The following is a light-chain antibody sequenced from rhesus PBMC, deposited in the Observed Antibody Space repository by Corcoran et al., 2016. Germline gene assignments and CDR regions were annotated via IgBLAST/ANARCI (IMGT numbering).Light chain of an antibody. V-gene: IGLV7-71*01. CDR2: NTG. Sequence: QAVVTQEPSLTVSPGGTVTLTCGSSAGAVTSDNYPSWVQQKPGQVPRGLIYNTGSKHSWTPARFSGSLAGVKAALTLSGAQPEDETDYFCFLFYRSGAVFGSGTKLSVL. J-gene: IGLJ6*01. CDR3: FLFYRSGAV. CDR1: AGAVTSDNY.